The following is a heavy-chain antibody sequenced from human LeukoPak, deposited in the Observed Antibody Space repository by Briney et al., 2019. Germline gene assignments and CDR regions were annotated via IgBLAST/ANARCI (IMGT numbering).Heavy chain of an antibody. D-gene: IGHD3-22*01. Sequence: PGGSLRLSCAASGFTFSSYAMSWVRQAPGKGLEWVSAISGSGGSTYYADSVKGRFIISRDNSKNTLYLQMNSLRAEDTAVYYCAKDPGGYYDSSGYYYDYWGQGTLVTVSS. CDR3: AKDPGGYYDSSGYYYDY. J-gene: IGHJ4*02. CDR2: ISGSGGST. CDR1: GFTFSSYA. V-gene: IGHV3-23*01.